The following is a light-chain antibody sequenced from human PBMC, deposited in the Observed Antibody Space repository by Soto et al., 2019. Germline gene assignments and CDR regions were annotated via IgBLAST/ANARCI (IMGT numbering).Light chain of an antibody. CDR2: EVS. Sequence: QSALTPPASVSGSPGQSITISCTGTSSDVGGYNYVSWYQQHPGKAPKLMIYEVSNRPSGVSNRFSGSKSGNTASLTISGLQAEDEADYYCSSYTSSSTHGVFGGGTKLTVL. CDR1: SSDVGGYNY. CDR3: SSYTSSSTHGV. J-gene: IGLJ2*01. V-gene: IGLV2-14*01.